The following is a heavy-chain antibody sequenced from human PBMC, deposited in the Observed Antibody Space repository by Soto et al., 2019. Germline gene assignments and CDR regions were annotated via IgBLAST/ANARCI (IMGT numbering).Heavy chain of an antibody. D-gene: IGHD6-13*01. CDR3: ARPISSSWDLYDYYDGMDV. Sequence: QVQLVQSGAEVKKPGASVKVSCKASGYTFTSYDINWVRQATGQALEWMGWMNPNSGNTGYAQKFQGRVTMTRNTYISKAYMELSSLGSEDTAVYYCARPISSSWDLYDYYDGMDVWGQGTTVTVS. V-gene: IGHV1-8*01. CDR1: GYTFTSYD. J-gene: IGHJ6*02. CDR2: MNPNSGNT.